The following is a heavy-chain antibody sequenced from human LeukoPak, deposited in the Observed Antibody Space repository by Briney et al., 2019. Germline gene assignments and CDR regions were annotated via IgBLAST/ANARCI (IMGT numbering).Heavy chain of an antibody. CDR2: IYYSGST. V-gene: IGHV4-39*07. D-gene: IGHD2-15*01. CDR3: ARVICSGGSCYSYYYYGMDV. J-gene: IGHJ6*02. CDR1: GGSISSSSYY. Sequence: SETLSLTCTVSGGSISSSSYYWGWIRQPLGKGLEWIGSIYYSGSTYYNPYLKSRVTISVDTSKNQFSLKLSSVTAADTAVYYCARVICSGGSCYSYYYYGMDVWGQGTTVTVSS.